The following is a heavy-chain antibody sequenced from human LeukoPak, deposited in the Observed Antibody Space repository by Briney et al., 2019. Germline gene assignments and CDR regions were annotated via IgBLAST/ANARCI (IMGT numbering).Heavy chain of an antibody. J-gene: IGHJ4*02. D-gene: IGHD1-1*01. V-gene: IGHV4-39*07. CDR3: AREGKNWYGYWHY. CDR1: GGSISSSSYF. CDR2: FYYSGST. Sequence: SETLSLTCTVSGGSISSSSYFWGWIRQPPGKGLEWIGTFYYSGSTYYNPSLKSRVTISVDTSKSQFSLKLRSVTAADTAVYYCAREGKNWYGYWHYWGQGTLVTVSS.